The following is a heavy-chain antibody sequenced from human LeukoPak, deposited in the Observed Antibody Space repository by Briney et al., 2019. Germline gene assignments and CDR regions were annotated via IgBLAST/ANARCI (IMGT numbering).Heavy chain of an antibody. CDR1: GFTFNTYA. Sequence: PGGSLRLSCAASGFTFNTYAMSWVRQAPGKGLEWVSAISGSGGSTYYADSVKGRFTISRDNSKNTLYLQMNSLRAEDTAVYYCAKLYVNYYYYMDVWGKGTTVTISS. CDR2: ISGSGGST. V-gene: IGHV3-23*01. D-gene: IGHD2-8*01. J-gene: IGHJ6*03. CDR3: AKLYVNYYYYMDV.